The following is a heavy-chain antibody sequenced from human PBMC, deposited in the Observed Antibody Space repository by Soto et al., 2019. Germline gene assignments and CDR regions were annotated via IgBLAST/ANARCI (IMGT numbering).Heavy chain of an antibody. CDR2: IYYSGVT. J-gene: IGHJ4*02. D-gene: IGHD2-8*02. V-gene: IGHV4-59*12. Sequence: SETLSLTCTVSGDSISTYIWGWIWQPPGKGLEWIGCIYYSGVTNYNPSLKSRVTTSVDTSKNQFSLKLTSVTAADTAVYYCARDKITGLFDYWGQGTLVTVSS. CDR1: GDSISTYI. CDR3: ARDKITGLFDY.